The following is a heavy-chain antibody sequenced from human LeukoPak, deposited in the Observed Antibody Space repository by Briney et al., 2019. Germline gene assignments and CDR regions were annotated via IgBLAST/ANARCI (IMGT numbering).Heavy chain of an antibody. CDR1: GGSISSSSYY. Sequence: SETLSLTCTVSGGSISSSSYYWGWIRQPPGKGLEWIGSIYYSGSTYYNPSLKSRVTISVDTSKNQFSLKLSSVTAADTAVYYCARDSDSSGYYYWVNDYWGQGTLVTVSS. J-gene: IGHJ4*02. D-gene: IGHD3-22*01. V-gene: IGHV4-39*07. CDR3: ARDSDSSGYYYWVNDY. CDR2: IYYSGST.